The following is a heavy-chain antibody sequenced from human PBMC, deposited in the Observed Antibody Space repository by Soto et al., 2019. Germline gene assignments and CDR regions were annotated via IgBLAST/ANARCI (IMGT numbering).Heavy chain of an antibody. J-gene: IGHJ6*03. D-gene: IGHD6-6*01. CDR2: ISWNSGSI. Sequence: EVQLVESGGGLVQPGRSLRLSCAASGFTFDDYAMHWVRQAPGKGLEWVSGISWNSGSIGYADSVKGRFTISRDNAKNSLYLQMNSLRAEDTALYYCAKGGAAARPPYYYYMDVWGKGTTVTLSS. CDR1: GFTFDDYA. CDR3: AKGGAAARPPYYYYMDV. V-gene: IGHV3-9*01.